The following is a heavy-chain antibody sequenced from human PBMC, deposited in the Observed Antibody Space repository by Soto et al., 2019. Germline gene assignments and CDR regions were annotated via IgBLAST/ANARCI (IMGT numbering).Heavy chain of an antibody. CDR1: GGSIRSGDVF. J-gene: IGHJ6*02. CDR2: IYYSGST. D-gene: IGHD1-20*01. Sequence: QVQLQELGPGLVKPSQTLSLTCTVSGGSIRSGDVFWTWIRQPPGKGLEWIGYIYYSGSTYYDPSLKSRLTMSVDTSKNQCSLKLSSVTAADTAVYYCARDRAKWKDYYYYGMDVWGQGTTVTVSS. V-gene: IGHV4-30-4*01. CDR3: ARDRAKWKDYYYYGMDV.